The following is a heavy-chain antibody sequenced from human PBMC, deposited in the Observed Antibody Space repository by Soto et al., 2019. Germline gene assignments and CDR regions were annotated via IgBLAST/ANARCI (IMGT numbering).Heavy chain of an antibody. CDR1: GYSFSNYG. D-gene: IGHD4-17*01. J-gene: IGHJ4*02. Sequence: QVQLVQSGIQVRRPGASVTVSCKASGYSFSNYGISWVRQAPGQGLEWMGGIIPFFGTARYSQKFEDRITITADESTNTVYMDLRSLTSEDTAIYYCAKSAPMDAGDKYYYDFWGQGALVTVSS. CDR2: IIPFFGTA. V-gene: IGHV1-69*12. CDR3: AKSAPMDAGDKYYYDF.